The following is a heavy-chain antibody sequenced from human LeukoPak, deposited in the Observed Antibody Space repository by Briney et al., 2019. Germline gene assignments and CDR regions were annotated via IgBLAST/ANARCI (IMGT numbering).Heavy chain of an antibody. J-gene: IGHJ4*02. V-gene: IGHV5-10-1*01. Sequence: GESLNISCKGSGYSFTTYWISWVRQLPGKGLERIGRIDPGDSYVNYSPSFQGHVTISADKSITTAYLQWSSLKASDTAMYYCARHRPLYGSGNFEYWGQGTLVTVSS. CDR2: IDPGDSYV. CDR3: ARHRPLYGSGNFEY. CDR1: GYSFTTYW. D-gene: IGHD3-10*01.